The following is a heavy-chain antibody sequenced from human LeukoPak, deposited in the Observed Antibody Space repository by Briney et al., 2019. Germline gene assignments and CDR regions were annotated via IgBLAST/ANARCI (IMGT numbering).Heavy chain of an antibody. CDR2: ISYDRSNK. Sequence: PGGSLRLSCAASGFTFSSYTMNWVRQAPGKGLEWVAVISYDRSNKYYADSVKGRFTISRDNSKNTLYLQMNSLRAEDTAVYYCAKQGPRVAVYGMDVWGQGTTVTVSS. V-gene: IGHV3-30*18. CDR1: GFTFSSYT. J-gene: IGHJ6*02. CDR3: AKQGPRVAVYGMDV.